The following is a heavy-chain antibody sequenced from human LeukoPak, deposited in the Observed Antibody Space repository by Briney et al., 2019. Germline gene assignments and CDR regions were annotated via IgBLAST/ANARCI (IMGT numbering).Heavy chain of an antibody. CDR2: VFYTGTT. CDR1: GGSISGYY. D-gene: IGHD5-18*01. V-gene: IGHV4-59*01. CDR3: ARGYSYEDY. Sequence: SETLSLTCTVSGGSISGYYWSWIRQPPGKGLEWIGYVFYTGTTNYNPSLKSRVTISVDTSKNQFSLKLSSVSAADTAVYFCARGYSYEDYWGREPWSPSPQ. J-gene: IGHJ4*02.